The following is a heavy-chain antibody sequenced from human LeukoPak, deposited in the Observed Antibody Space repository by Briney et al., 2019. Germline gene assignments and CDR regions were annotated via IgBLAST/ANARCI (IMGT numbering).Heavy chain of an antibody. CDR3: ARETIAAAGMWFDY. CDR1: GGSISSHY. J-gene: IGHJ4*02. CDR2: IYYSGSP. D-gene: IGHD6-13*01. V-gene: IGHV4-59*11. Sequence: SETLSLTCTVSGGSISSHYWSWIRQPPGKGLEWIGYIYYSGSPNYNPSLKSRVTISVDTSKNQFSLKLSSVTAADTAVYYCARETIAAAGMWFDYWGQGTLVTVSS.